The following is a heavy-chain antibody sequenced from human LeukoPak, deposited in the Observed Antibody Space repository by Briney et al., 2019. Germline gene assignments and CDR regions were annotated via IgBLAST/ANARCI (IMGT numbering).Heavy chain of an antibody. J-gene: IGHJ5*02. V-gene: IGHV1-18*01. CDR3: ARAGSCTNGVCLLRRRGNWFDP. Sequence: ASVKVSCKASGYTFTSYGISWVRQAPGQGLEWMGWISGYNGDTNYEQKLQGRVTMTTDTSTSTAYMELRSLRSDDTAVYYCARAGSCTNGVCLLRRRGNWFDPWGQGTLVTVSS. CDR1: GYTFTSYG. CDR2: ISGYNGDT. D-gene: IGHD2-8*01.